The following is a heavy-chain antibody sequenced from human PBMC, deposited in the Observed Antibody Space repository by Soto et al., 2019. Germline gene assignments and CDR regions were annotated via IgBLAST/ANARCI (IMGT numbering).Heavy chain of an antibody. CDR3: XXXXXXXXYYYGMDV. J-gene: IGHJ6*02. Sequence: QVQLVQSGAEVKKPGASVKVSCKASGYTFTSYYMHWVRQAPGQGLEWMGIINPSGGSTSYAQKFQGRVXMTXXTSXSTVXXXXSSLRSEXTAXXXXXXXXXXXXYYYGMDVWGQGTTVTVSS. CDR1: GYTFTSYY. V-gene: IGHV1-46*01. CDR2: INPSGGST.